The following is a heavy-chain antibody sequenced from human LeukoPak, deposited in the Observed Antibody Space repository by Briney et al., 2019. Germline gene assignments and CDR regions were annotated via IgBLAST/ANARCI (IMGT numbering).Heavy chain of an antibody. Sequence: GGSLRLSCVASGFTFDDYATHWVRQAPGKGLEWVSGISWNSGSIGYADSVKGRLTISRDNAKNSLYLQMNSLRAEDTALYYCAKDRVAAPPALFGCFDYWGQGILVTVSS. CDR2: ISWNSGSI. CDR1: GFTFDDYA. CDR3: AKDRVAAPPALFGCFDY. D-gene: IGHD3-16*01. J-gene: IGHJ4*02. V-gene: IGHV3-9*01.